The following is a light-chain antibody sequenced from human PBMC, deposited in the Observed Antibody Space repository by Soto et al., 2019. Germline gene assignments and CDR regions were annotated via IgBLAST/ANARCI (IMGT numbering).Light chain of an antibody. J-gene: IGKJ1*01. CDR2: DAS. CDR3: QQYYSYART. Sequence: DIQMTQSPSTLSASVGDRVTITCRASQSISSWLAWYQQKPGKAPKLLIYDASSLVSGVPSRFSGSGSGAAFTLTISSLQLDDFATYYCQQYYSYARTFGQGTKVEIK. CDR1: QSISSW. V-gene: IGKV1-5*01.